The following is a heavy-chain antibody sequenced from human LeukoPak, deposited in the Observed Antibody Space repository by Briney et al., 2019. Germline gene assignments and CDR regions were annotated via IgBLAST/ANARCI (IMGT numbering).Heavy chain of an antibody. CDR2: IYHGGST. CDR3: ARDRGGYTYSHDY. V-gene: IGHV4-4*02. J-gene: IGHJ4*02. CDR1: GGSISSNNW. Sequence: SETLSLTCAVSGGSISSNNWWIWVRQSPEKGLEWIGEIYHGGSTNYNPSLKSRVTISMDKSKNQLSLKLNFVTAADTAVYYCARDRGGYTYSHDYWGQGTLVTVSP. D-gene: IGHD5-18*01.